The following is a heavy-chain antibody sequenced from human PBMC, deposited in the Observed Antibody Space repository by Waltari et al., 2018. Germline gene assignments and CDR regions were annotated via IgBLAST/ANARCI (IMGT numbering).Heavy chain of an antibody. V-gene: IGHV3-53*01. CDR1: GFTVSNNY. J-gene: IGHJ4*02. Sequence: EVQLVESGGGLIQPGGSLRLSCAASGFTVSNNYMSWVRQAPGKGLEWVSFIYSGGNAYYADSLKGRFTISRDNSKNTVYLQMNSLRAEDTALYYCARFSHKDYWGQGILVTVSS. CDR2: IYSGGNA. CDR3: ARFSHKDY.